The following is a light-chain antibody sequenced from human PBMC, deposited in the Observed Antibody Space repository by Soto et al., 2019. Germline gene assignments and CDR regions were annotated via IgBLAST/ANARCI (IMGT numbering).Light chain of an antibody. CDR3: QQYGSVPLT. J-gene: IGKJ4*01. V-gene: IGKV3-20*01. CDR2: GAS. Sequence: XIVXTXXPXXXSLSPGERATLSCRASESVSTNYLAWYQQKPGQAPRLLISGASSRATGIPDRFSGSGSGADFTLTINRLEPEDFAVYYCQQYGSVPLTFGGGTKVEIK. CDR1: ESVSTNY.